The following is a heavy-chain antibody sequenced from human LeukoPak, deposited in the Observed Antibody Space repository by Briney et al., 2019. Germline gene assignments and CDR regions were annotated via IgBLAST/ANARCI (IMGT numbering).Heavy chain of an antibody. CDR2: ISSSSSYI. CDR1: GFTFSSYS. CDR3: AREFYGGNPYYYYGMDV. D-gene: IGHD4-17*01. J-gene: IGHJ6*02. Sequence: GGSLRLSCAASGFTFSSYSMNWVRQAPGKGLEWVSSISSSSSYIYYADSVKGRFTISRDNAKNSLYLQMNSLRAEDTAAYYCAREFYGGNPYYYYGMDVWGQGTTVTVSS. V-gene: IGHV3-21*01.